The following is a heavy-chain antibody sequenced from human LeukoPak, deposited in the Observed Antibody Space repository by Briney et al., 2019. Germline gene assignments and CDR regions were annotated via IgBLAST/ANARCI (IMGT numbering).Heavy chain of an antibody. CDR3: AKDPFNIFGGL. J-gene: IGHJ4*02. Sequence: GGSLRLSCAASGFTFSTFAMNWVRQTPGKGLEGVAGITASGPRTYYADSVKGRFSISRDNSESKVYLQMNSLRAEDTAIYYCAKDPFNIFGGLWGQGTLVTVSS. V-gene: IGHV3-23*01. CDR2: ITASGPRT. D-gene: IGHD3-10*02. CDR1: GFTFSTFA.